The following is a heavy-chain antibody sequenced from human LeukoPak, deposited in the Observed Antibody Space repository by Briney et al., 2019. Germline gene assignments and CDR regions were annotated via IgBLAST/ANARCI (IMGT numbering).Heavy chain of an antibody. CDR2: LHTTGGT. CDR1: GASISSGNYY. D-gene: IGHD5-12*01. J-gene: IGHJ3*01. CDR3: ARYRYSGYDDAFDV. V-gene: IGHV4-61*02. Sequence: PSETLSLTCIVSGASISSGNYYWTWIRQPAGKGLEWIGRLHTTGGTNYNPSFKSRLSISGDTSKNQFSLQLSSVTAADTAVYYCARYRYSGYDDAFDVWGQGTMVTVSS.